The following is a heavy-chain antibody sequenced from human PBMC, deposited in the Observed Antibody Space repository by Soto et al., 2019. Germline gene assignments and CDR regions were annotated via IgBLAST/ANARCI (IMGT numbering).Heavy chain of an antibody. Sequence: QVQLQQWGAGLLKPSETLSLTCAVYGGSFSGYYWTWIRQPPGTGLEWIGEINHSGSTNYNPSLKRRVTISVDTYKNQFSLNLTSGTAADTAVYYCARDKITGLFDYWGQGTLVTVSS. J-gene: IGHJ4*02. CDR3: ARDKITGLFDY. V-gene: IGHV4-34*01. D-gene: IGHD2-8*02. CDR2: INHSGST. CDR1: GGSFSGYY.